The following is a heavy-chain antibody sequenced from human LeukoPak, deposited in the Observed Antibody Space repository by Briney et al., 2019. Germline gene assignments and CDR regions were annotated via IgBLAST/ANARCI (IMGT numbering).Heavy chain of an antibody. Sequence: AQSLNISCTGSGYNFTTYWIGWVRQMPGQGMDWMGFIYPGDSDTRYSASFQGQVTISADNSTSTAYLQWSSLKASDTAMYYCARGRYSGNDFDYWGQGTLVTVSS. J-gene: IGHJ4*02. CDR3: ARGRYSGNDFDY. D-gene: IGHD5-12*01. CDR1: GYNFTTYW. CDR2: IYPGDSDT. V-gene: IGHV5-51*01.